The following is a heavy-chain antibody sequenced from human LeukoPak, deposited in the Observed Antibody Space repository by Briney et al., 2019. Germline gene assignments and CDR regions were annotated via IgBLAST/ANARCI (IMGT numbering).Heavy chain of an antibody. Sequence: RTSETLSLTCTVSGGSISSYYWSWIRQPPGKGLEWIGYIYYSGSTNYNPSLKSRVTISVDTSKNQFSLKLSSVTAADTAVYYCARVYDFWSGYYYFDYWGQGTLVTVSS. V-gene: IGHV4-59*01. J-gene: IGHJ4*02. CDR2: IYYSGST. CDR1: GGSISSYY. CDR3: ARVYDFWSGYYYFDY. D-gene: IGHD3-3*01.